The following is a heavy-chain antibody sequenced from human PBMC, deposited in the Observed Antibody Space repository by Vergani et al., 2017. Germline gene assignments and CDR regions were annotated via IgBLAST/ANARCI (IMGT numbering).Heavy chain of an antibody. CDR3: ARDGWELLDYFYYMDV. V-gene: IGHV3-74*01. CDR1: GGSISSSSYYW. D-gene: IGHD1-26*01. Sequence: LQLQESGPGLVKPSETLSLTCTVSGGSISSSSYYWMQWVRQAPGKGLMWVSRINSDGDSTSYADSVKGRFTISRDNAKNTLYLQMDSLRAEDTAVYYCARDGWELLDYFYYMDVWGKGTTVTVSS. J-gene: IGHJ6*03. CDR2: INSDGDST.